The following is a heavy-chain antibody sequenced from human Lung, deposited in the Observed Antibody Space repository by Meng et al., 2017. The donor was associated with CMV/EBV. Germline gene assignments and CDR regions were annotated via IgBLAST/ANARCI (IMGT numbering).Heavy chain of an antibody. Sequence: SXKGSGYSFTSYWIGWVRQMPGKGLEWMGIIYPGDSDTRYSPSFQGQVTISADKSISTAYLQWSSLKASDTAMYYCARPGTYSSGWYAYWAQGTLVTVSS. V-gene: IGHV5-51*01. J-gene: IGHJ4*02. CDR3: ARPGTYSSGWYAY. D-gene: IGHD6-19*01. CDR2: IYPGDSDT. CDR1: GYSFTSYW.